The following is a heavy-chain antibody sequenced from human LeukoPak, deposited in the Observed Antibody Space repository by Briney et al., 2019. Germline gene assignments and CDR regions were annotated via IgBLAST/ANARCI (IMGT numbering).Heavy chain of an antibody. Sequence: GGSLRLSCAASGFSVSDYYMNRIRQAPGKGLEWVSYISSSGNTIYYADSVKGRFTISRDNAKNSLYLQMNSLRAEDTAVYYCASEVGADSRDFDYWGQGTLVTVSS. CDR1: GFSVSDYY. CDR2: ISSSGNTI. D-gene: IGHD1-26*01. J-gene: IGHJ4*02. V-gene: IGHV3-11*04. CDR3: ASEVGADSRDFDY.